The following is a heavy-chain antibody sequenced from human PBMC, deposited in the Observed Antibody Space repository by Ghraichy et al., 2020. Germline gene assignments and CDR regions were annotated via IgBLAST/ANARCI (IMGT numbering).Heavy chain of an antibody. CDR3: AILDLDIVVVVAAKQNWFDP. CDR1: GYTFTSYD. D-gene: IGHD2-15*01. V-gene: IGHV1-8*01. Sequence: ASVKVSCKASGYTFTSYDINWVRQATGQGLEWMGWMNPNSGNTGYAQKFQGRVTMTRNTSISTAYMELSSLRSEATAVYYCAILDLDIVVVVAAKQNWFDPWGQGTLVTVSS. CDR2: MNPNSGNT. J-gene: IGHJ5*02.